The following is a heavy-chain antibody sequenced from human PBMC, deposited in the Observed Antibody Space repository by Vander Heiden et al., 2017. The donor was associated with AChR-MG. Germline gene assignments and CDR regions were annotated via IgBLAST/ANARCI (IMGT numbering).Heavy chain of an antibody. CDR3: ARDPEGGSSGYLSPIDY. CDR1: GFTFSSHA. Sequence: QVQLVESGGGVVQPWRSLRLSCAASGFTFSSHAMYWVRQAPGKGLEWVAVISYDGSDKYYADSVKGRVTISRDNSKNTLYLQMNSLRAEDTAVYYCARDPEGGSSGYLSPIDYWGQGILVTVSS. J-gene: IGHJ4*02. D-gene: IGHD3-22*01. CDR2: ISYDGSDK. V-gene: IGHV3-30-3*01.